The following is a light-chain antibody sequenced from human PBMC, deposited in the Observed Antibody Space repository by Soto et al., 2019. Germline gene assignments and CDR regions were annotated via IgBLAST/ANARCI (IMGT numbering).Light chain of an antibody. J-gene: IGKJ2*01. CDR1: QDISTY. Sequence: IQMPQSPSSLSASVGDRVTITCQASQDISTYLNWYQQKPGKAPRLLIYDASNLKTGVPSRFSGTGSGTDFTFTISGLQPEDIATYCCQQYDKLPYTFGQGTKLEIK. CDR2: DAS. V-gene: IGKV1-33*01. CDR3: QQYDKLPYT.